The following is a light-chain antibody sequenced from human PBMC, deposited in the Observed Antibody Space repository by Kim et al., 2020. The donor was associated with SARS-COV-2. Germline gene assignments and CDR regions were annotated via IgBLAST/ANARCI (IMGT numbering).Light chain of an antibody. CDR3: KHFNTDWPGT. Sequence: DIQLTQSPSTLSASVGDRVTITCRASQSITSWLAWYQHKPGKAPNLLIYKASSLESGVPSRFSGSGSGTEFTLTISSLQPDDFATYSCKHFNTDWPGTFGHGTKVDIK. V-gene: IGKV1-5*03. J-gene: IGKJ1*01. CDR1: QSITSW. CDR2: KAS.